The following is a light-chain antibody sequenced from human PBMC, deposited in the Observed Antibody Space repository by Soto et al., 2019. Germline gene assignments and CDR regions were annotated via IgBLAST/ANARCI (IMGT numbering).Light chain of an antibody. CDR2: QAS. Sequence: DIQMTQSPSTLSASVGDRVNITCRASESVSRRLAWYQQKPGRTPKLLIYQASTLETGVPSRFSGSGSGTEFTLTISSLQLYDFATYYWQQYNAYSQAFGQGTKVEIK. CDR3: QQYNAYSQA. V-gene: IGKV1-5*03. J-gene: IGKJ1*01. CDR1: ESVSRR.